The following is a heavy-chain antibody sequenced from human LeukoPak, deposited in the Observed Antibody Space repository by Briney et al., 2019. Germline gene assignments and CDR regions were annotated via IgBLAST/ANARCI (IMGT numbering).Heavy chain of an antibody. CDR3: ARYAEMATIYNWFDP. CDR2: IYTSGST. CDR1: GGSISSYY. Sequence: PSETLSLTCTVSGGSISSYYWSWIRQPAGKGLEWIERIYTSGSTNYNPSLRSRVTMSVDTSKNQFSLKLSSVTAADTAVYYCARYAEMATIYNWFDPWGQGTLVTVSS. V-gene: IGHV4-4*07. D-gene: IGHD5-24*01. J-gene: IGHJ5*02.